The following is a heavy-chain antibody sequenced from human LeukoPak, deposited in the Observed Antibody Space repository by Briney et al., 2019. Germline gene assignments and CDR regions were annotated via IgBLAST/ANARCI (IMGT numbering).Heavy chain of an antibody. CDR3: ARGTANYCSGGSCYLAY. D-gene: IGHD2-15*01. V-gene: IGHV3-23*01. CDR2: LSGSGGST. Sequence: GGSLRLSCAASGFTFSSYAMSWVRQAPGKGLEWVSALSGSGGSTYYGDSVKGRFTISRDNSKNTLYLQLNSLRADDTAIYYCARGTANYCSGGSCYLAYWGQGTLVTVSS. CDR1: GFTFSSYA. J-gene: IGHJ4*02.